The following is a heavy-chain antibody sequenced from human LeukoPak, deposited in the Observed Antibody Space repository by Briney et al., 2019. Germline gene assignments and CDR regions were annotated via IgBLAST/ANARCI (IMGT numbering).Heavy chain of an antibody. Sequence: GGSLRLSCAASGFTFSSYAMNWVRQAPGKGLEWVSSISGSGGRTYYADSVKGRFTISRDNSKNTLYLQMNSLRAEDTAVYYCAKEKKRITMIVVVIRSNWFDPWGQGTLVTVSS. CDR3: AKEKKRITMIVVVIRSNWFDP. J-gene: IGHJ5*02. D-gene: IGHD3-22*01. CDR1: GFTFSSYA. CDR2: ISGSGGRT. V-gene: IGHV3-23*01.